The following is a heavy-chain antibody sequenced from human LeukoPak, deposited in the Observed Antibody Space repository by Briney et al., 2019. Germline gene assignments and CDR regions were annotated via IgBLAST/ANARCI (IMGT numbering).Heavy chain of an antibody. CDR3: ARALRARITGTTASVYGMDV. J-gene: IGHJ6*02. CDR1: GGSISSYY. V-gene: IGHV4-59*01. CDR2: IYYSGST. Sequence: SETLSLTCTVSGGSISSYYWSWIRQPPGKGLEWIGYIYYSGSTNYNPSLKSRDTISVDTSKNQFSLKLSSVTAADTAVYYCARALRARITGTTASVYGMDVWGQGTTVTVSS. D-gene: IGHD1-20*01.